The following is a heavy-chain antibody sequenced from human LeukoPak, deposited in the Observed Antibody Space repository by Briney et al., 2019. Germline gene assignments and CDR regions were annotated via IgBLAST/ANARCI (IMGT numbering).Heavy chain of an antibody. Sequence: PSETLSLTCAVYGGSFSGYYWSWIRQPPGKGLEWIGEINHSGSTNYNPSLKSRVTISVDTSKNQFSLKLSSVTAADTAVYYCARGGYSYGSGGGYFDYWGQGTLVTVSS. CDR2: INHSGST. V-gene: IGHV4-34*01. J-gene: IGHJ4*02. D-gene: IGHD5-18*01. CDR3: ARGGYSYGSGGGYFDY. CDR1: GGSFSGYY.